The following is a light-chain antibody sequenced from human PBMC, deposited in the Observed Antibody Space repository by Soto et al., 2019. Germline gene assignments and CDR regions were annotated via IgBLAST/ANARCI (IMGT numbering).Light chain of an antibody. Sequence: DIQLTQSPSFLSASVGDRVTITCRASQGISSYLAWYQQKPGKAPKLLIYAASILQSGVTSRFSGSGSGTEFTLTISSLQPEDFATYYCQQLNNYPLTFGGGTKVEIK. CDR2: AAS. CDR3: QQLNNYPLT. V-gene: IGKV1-9*01. J-gene: IGKJ4*01. CDR1: QGISSY.